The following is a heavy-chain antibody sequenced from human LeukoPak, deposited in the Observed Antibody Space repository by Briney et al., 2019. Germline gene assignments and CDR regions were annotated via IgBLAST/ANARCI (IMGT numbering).Heavy chain of an antibody. CDR3: ASRGTLGYCTNGVCYNPDI. J-gene: IGHJ3*02. CDR2: IYSGGST. D-gene: IGHD2-8*01. CDR1: GFTVSSNY. V-gene: IGHV3-53*01. Sequence: GRSLRLSCAASGFTVSSNYISWVRQAPGKWLEWVSVIYSGGSTYYADSVKGRFTISRDNSKNTLYLQMNSLRAEDTAVYYCASRGTLGYCTNGVCYNPDIWGQGTMVTVSS.